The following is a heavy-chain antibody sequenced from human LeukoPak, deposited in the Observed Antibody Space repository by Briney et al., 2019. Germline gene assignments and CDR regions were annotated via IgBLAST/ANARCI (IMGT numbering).Heavy chain of an antibody. D-gene: IGHD5-24*01. CDR1: GGSVSSGSYY. V-gene: IGHV4-61*01. CDR2: IYYSGST. CDR3: ARTGGYNPFDY. J-gene: IGHJ4*02. Sequence: SETLSLTCTVSGGSVSSGSYYWSWSRQPPGKGMEWIGYIYYSGSTNYNPSLKSPVTISVDTSKNQFSLRLKSVAAADTAVYYCARTGGYNPFDYWGQGTLVTVSS.